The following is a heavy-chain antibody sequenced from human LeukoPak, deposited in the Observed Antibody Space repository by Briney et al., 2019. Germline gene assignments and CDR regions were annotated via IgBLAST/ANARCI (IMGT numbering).Heavy chain of an antibody. Sequence: GGSLRLSCAASGFTFSSYAMSWVRQAPGKGLEWVSAISGSGGSTYYADSVKGRFTISRDNSKNTLYLQMNSPRAEDTAVYYCAKFLPTHIVVANYYFDYWGQGTLVTVSS. V-gene: IGHV3-23*01. D-gene: IGHD2-21*01. CDR3: AKFLPTHIVVANYYFDY. CDR1: GFTFSSYA. J-gene: IGHJ4*02. CDR2: ISGSGGST.